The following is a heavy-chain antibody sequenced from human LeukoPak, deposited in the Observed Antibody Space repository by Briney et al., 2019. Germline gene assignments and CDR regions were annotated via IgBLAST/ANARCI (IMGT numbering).Heavy chain of an antibody. Sequence: SETLSLTCTVSGGSFSSTYYWGWIRQPPGKGLEWIGSVSYSGSTYYIPSLKSRVTISVDTSKKQISLKLISVTAADSAVYFCSRATSTWYIDYWGRGTLVTVSS. CDR3: SRATSTWYIDY. CDR1: GGSFSSTYY. CDR2: VSYSGST. V-gene: IGHV4-39*01. J-gene: IGHJ4*02. D-gene: IGHD6-13*01.